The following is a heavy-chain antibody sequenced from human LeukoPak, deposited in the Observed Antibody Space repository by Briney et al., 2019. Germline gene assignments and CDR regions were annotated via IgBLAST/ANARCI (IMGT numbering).Heavy chain of an antibody. D-gene: IGHD4-23*01. J-gene: IGHJ3*02. Sequence: ASVKVSCKVSGHTLTELSMHGVRQAPGKGREWMGGFDPVDRQTIYAQKFQRRATMTDDTSTDTIYMELSSLRSEDTAVYYCAIPSGSVVTPGAHAAFDIWRQGTMLTVSS. CDR3: AIPSGSVVTPGAHAAFDI. CDR2: FDPVDRQT. V-gene: IGHV1-24*01. CDR1: GHTLTELS.